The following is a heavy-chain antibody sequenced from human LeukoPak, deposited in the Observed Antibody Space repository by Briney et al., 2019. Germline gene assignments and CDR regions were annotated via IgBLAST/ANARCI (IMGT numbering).Heavy chain of an antibody. CDR3: ARDGDSQINSGSYYNWFDP. V-gene: IGHV1-69*04. CDR1: AGTFSSYA. CDR2: IIPIFGIA. Sequence: SVKFSCKASAGTFSSYAISWVRQAPGQGLEWIGRIIPIFGIANYAQKFQGRVTITADKSTRTAYMELSSLRSEDKAVYYCARDGDSQINSGSYYNWFDPWGQGTLVTVSS. J-gene: IGHJ5*02. D-gene: IGHD3-10*01.